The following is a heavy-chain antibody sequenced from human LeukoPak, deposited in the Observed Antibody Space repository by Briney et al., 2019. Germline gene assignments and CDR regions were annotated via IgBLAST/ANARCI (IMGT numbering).Heavy chain of an antibody. V-gene: IGHV3-49*03. CDR2: IRDKAYGGTT. J-gene: IGHJ4*02. CDR3: SRDSGAAAGTLDS. CDR1: GFTFGDYA. D-gene: IGHD6-13*01. Sequence: GGSLRLSCIASGFTFGDYAMTWFRQAPGKGREWVGFIRDKAYGGTTDFAASVKGRFTISRDDSKSIAYLQINSPKTEDTAVYYCSRDSGAAAGTLDSWGQGTLVTVSS.